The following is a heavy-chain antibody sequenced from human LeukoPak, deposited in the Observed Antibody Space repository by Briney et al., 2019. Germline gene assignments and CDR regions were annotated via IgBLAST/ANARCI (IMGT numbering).Heavy chain of an antibody. CDR2: INPNSGGT. V-gene: IGHV1-2*02. D-gene: IGHD3-22*01. Sequence: ASVKVSCKVSGYTLTELSMHWVRQAPGQGLEWMGWINPNSGGTNYAQKFQGRVTMTRDTSISTAYMELSRLRSDDTAVYYCARDSVVNFDYWGQGTLVTVSS. CDR1: GYTLTELS. J-gene: IGHJ4*02. CDR3: ARDSVVNFDY.